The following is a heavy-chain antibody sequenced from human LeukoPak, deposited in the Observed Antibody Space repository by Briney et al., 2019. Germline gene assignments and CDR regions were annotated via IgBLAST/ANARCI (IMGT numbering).Heavy chain of an antibody. Sequence: GGSLRLSCAASGFTFSSYAMNWVRQAPGKGLEWVSAISGTGGSTYYSNSVKGRFTISRDNSKNTLYLQMNSLRAEDTAVYYCAKDPDCSSTSCYNFRFDPWGQGTLVTVSS. D-gene: IGHD2-2*02. CDR2: ISGTGGST. CDR3: AKDPDCSSTSCYNFRFDP. CDR1: GFTFSSYA. J-gene: IGHJ5*02. V-gene: IGHV3-23*01.